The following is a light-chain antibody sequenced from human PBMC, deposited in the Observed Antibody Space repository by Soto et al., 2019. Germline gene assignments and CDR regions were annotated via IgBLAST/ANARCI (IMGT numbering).Light chain of an antibody. CDR1: QSVSSY. CDR2: DAS. CDR3: QQRSDWPLT. J-gene: IGKJ1*01. V-gene: IGKV3-11*01. Sequence: EIVLTQSPATLSLSPGDRATLSCRASQSVSSYFAWYQQKPGQAPRLLIYDASNRATGIPARFSGSGSGTDFILTISSLEPEDFAVYYCQQRSDWPLTFGQGTKVDIK.